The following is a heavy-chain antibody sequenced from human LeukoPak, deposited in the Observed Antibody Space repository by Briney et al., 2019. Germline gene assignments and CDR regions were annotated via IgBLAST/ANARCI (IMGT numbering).Heavy chain of an antibody. CDR3: ANEDIVVVVAAHTSAEYFQH. CDR2: ISGSGGST. V-gene: IGHV3-23*01. D-gene: IGHD2-15*01. CDR1: EFTFSSYA. Sequence: GSLRLSCAASEFTFSSYAMSWVRQAPGKGLEWVSAISGSGGSTYYADSVKGRFTISRDNSKNTLYLQMNSLRAEDTAVYYCANEDIVVVVAAHTSAEYFQHWGQGTLVTVSS. J-gene: IGHJ1*01.